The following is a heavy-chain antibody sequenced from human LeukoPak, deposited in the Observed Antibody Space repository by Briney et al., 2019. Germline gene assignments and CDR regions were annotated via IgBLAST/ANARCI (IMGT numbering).Heavy chain of an antibody. V-gene: IGHV1-46*01. CDR3: ARSNLRFLEWLSYSHYYYMDV. CDR2: INPSGGST. J-gene: IGHJ6*03. Sequence: GASVKVSCKASGYTFTSYYMHWVRQAPGQGLEWMGIINPSGGSTSYAQKLQGRVTMTRDTSTSTVYMELSSLRSEDTAVYYCARSNLRFLEWLSYSHYYYMDVWGKGTTVTVSS. CDR1: GYTFTSYY. D-gene: IGHD3-3*01.